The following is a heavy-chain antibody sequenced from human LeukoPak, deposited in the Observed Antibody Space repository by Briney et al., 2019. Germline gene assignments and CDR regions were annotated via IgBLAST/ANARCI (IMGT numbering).Heavy chain of an antibody. CDR3: ARVSYDIWDY. J-gene: IGHJ4*02. V-gene: IGHV4-61*02. Sequence: PSETLSLTCTVSGGSISSGSYYWSWIRQPAGKGLEWIGRIYTSGSTNYNPSLKSRVTISVDTSKNQFSLKLSSVTAADTAVYYCARVSYDIWDYWGQGTLVTVSS. D-gene: IGHD3/OR15-3a*01. CDR1: GGSISSGSYY. CDR2: IYTSGST.